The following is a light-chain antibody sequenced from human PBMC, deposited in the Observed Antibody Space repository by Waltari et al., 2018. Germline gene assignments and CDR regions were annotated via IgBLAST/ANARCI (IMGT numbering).Light chain of an antibody. V-gene: IGKV3-15*01. J-gene: IGKJ4*01. CDR3: QHYNSWPLT. CDR1: QSVGSN. CDR2: GAS. Sequence: EIVMTQSPATLSMSPGERATLSCRASQSVGSNLAWYHQKPGQAPRLLIYGASTMATGIPARFSGSGSGTQFALTISSLQSEDFAVYYCQHYNSWPLTFGGGTKVEIK.